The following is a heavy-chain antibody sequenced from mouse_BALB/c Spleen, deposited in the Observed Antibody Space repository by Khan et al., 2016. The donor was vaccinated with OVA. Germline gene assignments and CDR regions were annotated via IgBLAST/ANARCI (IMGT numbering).Heavy chain of an antibody. J-gene: IGHJ4*01. CDR1: GYIFTNYG. D-gene: IGHD1-1*01. CDR3: ARTLYGSGYDYAMDY. Sequence: QIQLVQSGPELKKPGETVKISCKASGYIFTNYGMTWVKQAPGKGLKWMGWINTYTGEPTYADDFKGRFAFSVETSANTAYLEINNLKNEDTATYYCARTLYGSGYDYAMDYWGQGTSVTVSS. V-gene: IGHV9-3-1*01. CDR2: INTYTGEP.